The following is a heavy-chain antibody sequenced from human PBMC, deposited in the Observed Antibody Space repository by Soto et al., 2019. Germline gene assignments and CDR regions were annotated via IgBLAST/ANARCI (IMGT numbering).Heavy chain of an antibody. CDR2: ISVTGGTT. J-gene: IGHJ4*02. CDR1: GFTFSSYA. Sequence: EVQLLESGGGLVQPGGSLRVSCAASGFTFSSYAMSWVRQAPGRGLEWVSAISVTGGTTYYADSVKGRFTISRDNSKNTLYLQMNSLRDEDTAVYYCARSRIDYGDYGGFHDYWGQGTLVTVSS. V-gene: IGHV3-23*01. D-gene: IGHD4-17*01. CDR3: ARSRIDYGDYGGFHDY.